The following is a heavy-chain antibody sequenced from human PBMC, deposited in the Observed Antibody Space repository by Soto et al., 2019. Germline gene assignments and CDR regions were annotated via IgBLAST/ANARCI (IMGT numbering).Heavy chain of an antibody. Sequence: PSETLSLTCTVTGDSVNSYYWSWMRQPPGKGLERMGYVYYSGSTNYNPSLKSRVTISVDTSKNQISLRLKSVTAADTAVYYCARAETSGIPYFDYWGQGSLVTVSS. CDR2: VYYSGST. D-gene: IGHD6-13*01. J-gene: IGHJ4*02. CDR3: ARAETSGIPYFDY. CDR1: GDSVNSYY. V-gene: IGHV4-59*02.